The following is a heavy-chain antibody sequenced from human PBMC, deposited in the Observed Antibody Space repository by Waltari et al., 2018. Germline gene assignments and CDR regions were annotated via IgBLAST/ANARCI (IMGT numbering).Heavy chain of an antibody. CDR3: ATPFYTWDDPLHS. CDR1: GTTFSNDA. V-gene: IGHV3-23*01. J-gene: IGHJ4*02. Sequence: EEQLLESGGDLVQPGGSLKLSGAASGTTFSNDAINWVRLAPGTGLEWVSAITVGDDTYYADSLKGRFTISRDTSKDTVHLQMNGLRAEDTAVYYCATPFYTWDDPLHSWGQGTLVTVSS. D-gene: IGHD1-20*01. CDR2: ITVGDDT.